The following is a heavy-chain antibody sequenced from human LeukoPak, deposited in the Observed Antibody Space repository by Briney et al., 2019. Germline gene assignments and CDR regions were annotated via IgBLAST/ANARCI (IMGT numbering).Heavy chain of an antibody. CDR1: GFTFSSYW. CDR2: INSDGSST. J-gene: IGHJ3*02. V-gene: IGHV3-74*01. D-gene: IGHD6-13*01. Sequence: GGSLRLSCAASGFTFSSYWMHWVRHAPGKGLVWVSRINSDGSSTNYADSVKGRFTISRDNAKNTLYLEMNSLRAEDTALYYCARGRSSSYSAFDIWGQGTMVTVSS. CDR3: ARGRSSSYSAFDI.